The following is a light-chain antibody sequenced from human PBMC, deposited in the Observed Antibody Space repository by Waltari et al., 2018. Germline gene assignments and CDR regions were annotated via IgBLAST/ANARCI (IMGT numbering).Light chain of an antibody. Sequence: DIQMTQSPPSLSASVGDTITITCRASQDVGTHVNWSQYTPPKAPKPLIFCASSLQRGVPSRFSGRGSGTDFPLTVSSLEPEDFTTYRGQQRFSSPWTFGPGTQV. V-gene: IGKV1-39*01. CDR3: QQRFSSPWT. CDR1: QDVGTH. CDR2: CAS. J-gene: IGKJ1*01.